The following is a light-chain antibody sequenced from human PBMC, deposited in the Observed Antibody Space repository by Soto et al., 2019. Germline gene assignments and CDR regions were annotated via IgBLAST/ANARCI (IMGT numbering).Light chain of an antibody. J-gene: IGKJ2*01. V-gene: IGKV1-5*03. CDR1: QSINIW. CDR2: KAS. Sequence: DIQMTQSPSTLSASVGDRVTITCRASQSINIWLAWYQQKPGKAPKLLIYKASTLESGVPSRFSGSGSGTEFTLTISSLQPDDFATYYCQQYNNYYTFGQGTKLEIK. CDR3: QQYNNYYT.